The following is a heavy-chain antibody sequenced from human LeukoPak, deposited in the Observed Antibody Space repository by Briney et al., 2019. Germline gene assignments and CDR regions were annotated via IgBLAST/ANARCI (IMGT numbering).Heavy chain of an antibody. D-gene: IGHD3-10*01. Sequence: SSVQVSCQGCRGTFSSYSISWVRQAPGQGLEWMGGIIPIFGTANYAQKFQGRVTITPDESTSTAYMELSSLRSEDTAVYYCATGDQFDYWGQGTLVTVSS. J-gene: IGHJ4*02. CDR2: IIPIFGTA. V-gene: IGHV1-69*13. CDR1: RGTFSSYS. CDR3: ATGDQFDY.